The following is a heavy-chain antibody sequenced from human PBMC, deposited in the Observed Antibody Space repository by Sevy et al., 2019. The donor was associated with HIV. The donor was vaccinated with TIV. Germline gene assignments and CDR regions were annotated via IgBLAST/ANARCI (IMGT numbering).Heavy chain of an antibody. J-gene: IGHJ2*01. CDR3: ARDSTGYCSSTSCYYWYFDL. D-gene: IGHD2-2*01. Sequence: GGSLRLSCAASGFTFSSYEMNWVRQAPGKGLEWVSYISSSGSTIYYADSVKGRFTISRDNAKNSLYLQMNSLRAEDTAVYYCARDSTGYCSSTSCYYWYFDLWGRGTLVTVSS. V-gene: IGHV3-48*03. CDR2: ISSSGSTI. CDR1: GFTFSSYE.